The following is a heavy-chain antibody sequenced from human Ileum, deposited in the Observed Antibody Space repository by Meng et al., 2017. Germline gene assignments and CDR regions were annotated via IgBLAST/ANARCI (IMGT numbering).Heavy chain of an antibody. V-gene: IGHV3-30*04. D-gene: IGHD2-2*01. CDR1: GFTFSSYA. CDR3: ARANLGYCSSTSCRRGEYLQH. Sequence: GGSLRLSCAASGFTFSSYAMHWVRQAPGKGLEWVAVISYDGSNKYYADSVKGRFTISRDNSKNTLYLQMNSLRAEDTAVYYCARANLGYCSSTSCRRGEYLQHWGQGTLVTVSS. J-gene: IGHJ1*01. CDR2: ISYDGSNK.